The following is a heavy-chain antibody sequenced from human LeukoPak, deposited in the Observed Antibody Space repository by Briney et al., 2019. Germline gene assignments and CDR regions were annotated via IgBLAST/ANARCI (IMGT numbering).Heavy chain of an antibody. D-gene: IGHD3-22*01. V-gene: IGHV3-30*02. CDR1: GFSFSSCV. CDR2: IRYYGTNK. Sequence: GGSLRLSCGASGFSFSSCVMHWVRQAPGKGLEWVAFIRYYGTNKYYRDSVRGRFTISRDNSKNTLYLQMNNLRVEDTALYYCAKYFHERVGASPLEYWGQGTLVTVSS. J-gene: IGHJ4*02. CDR3: AKYFHERVGASPLEY.